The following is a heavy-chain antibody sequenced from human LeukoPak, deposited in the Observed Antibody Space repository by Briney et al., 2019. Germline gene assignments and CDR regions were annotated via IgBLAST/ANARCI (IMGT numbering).Heavy chain of an antibody. CDR1: GYTFNAYY. Sequence: GASVKVSCKASGYTFNAYYIHWVRQAPGQGLEWMGIINPSIGSTIYSQKFQGRVTMTRDTSTSTVYMELSSLKSEDTAVFYCAISGNYFRPFDYWGQGTLVSVSS. CDR2: INPSIGST. CDR3: AISGNYFRPFDY. V-gene: IGHV1-46*02. J-gene: IGHJ4*02. D-gene: IGHD1-26*01.